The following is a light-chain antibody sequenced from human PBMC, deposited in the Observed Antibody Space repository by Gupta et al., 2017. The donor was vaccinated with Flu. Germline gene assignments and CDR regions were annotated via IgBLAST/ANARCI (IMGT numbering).Light chain of an antibody. CDR3: CSYAGSSTYVV. J-gene: IGLJ2*01. CDR1: SSDVGSYNL. V-gene: IGLV2-23*01. CDR2: EGS. Sequence: QSALTQPAYVSVSPGNSITICCTGTSSDVGSYNLVSWYQQHPGKAPKLMIYEGSKRPSGVSNRFSGSKSGNTASLTISGLQAEDEADYYCCSYAGSSTYVVFGGGTKLTVL.